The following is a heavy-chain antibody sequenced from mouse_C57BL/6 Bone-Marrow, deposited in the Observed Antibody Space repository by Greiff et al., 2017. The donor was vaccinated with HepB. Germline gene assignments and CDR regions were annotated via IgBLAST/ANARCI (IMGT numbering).Heavy chain of an antibody. CDR2: ISDGGSYT. CDR3: ARYRATVRSFYAMDY. V-gene: IGHV5-4*03. CDR1: GFTFSSYA. J-gene: IGHJ4*01. Sequence: EVKLVESGGGLVKPGGSLKLSCAASGFTFSSYAMSWVSQTPEKRLEWVATISDGGSYTYYKDNVKGRFTISRDNAKNNLYLQMSNLTSRVTAMYYCARYRATVRSFYAMDYWGQGTSVTVSS. D-gene: IGHD1-1*01.